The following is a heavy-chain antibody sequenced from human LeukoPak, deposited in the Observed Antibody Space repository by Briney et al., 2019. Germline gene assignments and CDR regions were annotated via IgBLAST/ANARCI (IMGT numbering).Heavy chain of an antibody. V-gene: IGHV4-30-2*01. Sequence: PSQTLSLTCAVSGGSISSGGYSWSWIRQPPGKGLEWIGYIYHSGSTYYNPSLKSRVTISVDRSKNQFSLKLSSVTAADTAVYYCARDGYDSSGYLYGFDIWGQGTMVTVSS. CDR3: ARDGYDSSGYLYGFDI. D-gene: IGHD3-22*01. CDR2: IYHSGST. CDR1: GGSISSGGYS. J-gene: IGHJ3*02.